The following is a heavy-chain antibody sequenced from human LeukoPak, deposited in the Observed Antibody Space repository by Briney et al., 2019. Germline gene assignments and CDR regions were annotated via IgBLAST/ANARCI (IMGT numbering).Heavy chain of an antibody. CDR2: INQEGSER. Sequence: GGSLRLSCAASGFTFSNYWMSWVRQAPGKGRECVANINQEGSERSYVVSVKGRFSLYRDNAKNSLYLQMNSLRAEDTALYFCAIRVSNIPMARSFDYWGQGTLVTVSS. V-gene: IGHV3-7*03. D-gene: IGHD5-24*01. CDR3: AIRVSNIPMARSFDY. CDR1: GFTFSNYW. J-gene: IGHJ4*02.